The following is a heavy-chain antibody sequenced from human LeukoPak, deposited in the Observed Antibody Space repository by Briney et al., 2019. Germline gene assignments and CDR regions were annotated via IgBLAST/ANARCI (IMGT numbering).Heavy chain of an antibody. CDR1: GGSISSGDYY. D-gene: IGHD2-2*01. V-gene: IGHV4-30-4*08. CDR3: ARGCSSTSCYGYV. Sequence: SETLSLTCTVSGGSISSGDYYWSWIRHPPGKGLEWIGYIYYSGSTYYNPSLKSRVTISVDTSKNQFSLKLSSVTAADTAVYYCARGCSSTSCYGYVWGKGTTVTVSS. J-gene: IGHJ6*04. CDR2: IYYSGST.